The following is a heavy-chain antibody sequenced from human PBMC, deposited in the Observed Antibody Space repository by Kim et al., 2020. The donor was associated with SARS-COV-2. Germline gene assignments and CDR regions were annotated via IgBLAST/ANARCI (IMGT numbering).Heavy chain of an antibody. D-gene: IGHD6-25*01. V-gene: IGHV1-69*04. Sequence: SVKVPCKASGGTFSNYAISWVRQAPGQGLQWLGRIIPFLPITNYAQHFQGRVTITTDAASNPAYMDLNSLGYEDTAIYYFATEVTSGTGGLDNWGQGT. CDR3: ATEVTSGTGGLDN. J-gene: IGHJ4*02. CDR2: IIPFLPIT. CDR1: GGTFSNYA.